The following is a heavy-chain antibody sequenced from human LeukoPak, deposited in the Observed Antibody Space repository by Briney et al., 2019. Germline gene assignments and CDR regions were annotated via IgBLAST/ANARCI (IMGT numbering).Heavy chain of an antibody. Sequence: ASVKVSCKASGYTFTSYGISWVRQAPGQGLEWMGWISAYNGNTNYAQKFQGRVTMTRDTSISTAYMELSRLRSDDTAMYYCARVRGYSSSSADYWGQGTLVTVSS. V-gene: IGHV1-18*01. CDR3: ARVRGYSSSSADY. D-gene: IGHD6-6*01. CDR1: GYTFTSYG. CDR2: ISAYNGNT. J-gene: IGHJ4*02.